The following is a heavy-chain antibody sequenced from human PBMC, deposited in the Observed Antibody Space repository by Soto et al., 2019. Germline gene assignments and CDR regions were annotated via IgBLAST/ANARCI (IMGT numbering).Heavy chain of an antibody. Sequence: GGSLRLSCAASGFTFSSYAMSWVRQAPGKGLEWVSAISGSGGSTYYAASVKGRFTISRDNSKNTLYLQMNSLRAEDTAVYYCAGGYSGYDWHYYYYGMDVWGQGTTVTVSS. CDR1: GFTFSSYA. J-gene: IGHJ6*02. CDR2: ISGSGGST. V-gene: IGHV3-23*01. D-gene: IGHD5-12*01. CDR3: AGGYSGYDWHYYYYGMDV.